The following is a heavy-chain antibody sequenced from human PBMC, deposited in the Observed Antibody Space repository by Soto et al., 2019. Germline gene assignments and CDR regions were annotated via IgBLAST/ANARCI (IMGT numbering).Heavy chain of an antibody. CDR1: GGSFSGYY. D-gene: IGHD3-3*01. V-gene: IGHV4-34*01. CDR2: INHSGST. J-gene: IGHJ4*02. Sequence: KTSETLSLTCAVYGGSFSGYYWSWIRQPPGKGLEWIGEINHSGSTNYNPSLKSRVTISVDTSKNQFSLKLSSVTAADTAVYYCARGSRNYDFWSGYATTPFDYWGQGTLVTVSS. CDR3: ARGSRNYDFWSGYATTPFDY.